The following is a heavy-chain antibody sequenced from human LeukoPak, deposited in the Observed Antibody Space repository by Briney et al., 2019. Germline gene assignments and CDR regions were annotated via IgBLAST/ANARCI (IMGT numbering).Heavy chain of an antibody. D-gene: IGHD1-26*01. J-gene: IGHJ4*02. CDR1: GFTFSSYG. V-gene: IGHV3-23*01. CDR3: ARDRFGGSFDY. CDR2: ISGSGGST. Sequence: PGGSLRLSCAASGFTFSSYGMSWVRQAPGKGLEWVSGISGSGGSTYYADSVKGRLTISRDNSKNTLYLQMNSLRAEDTAVYYCARDRFGGSFDYWGQGTLVTVSS.